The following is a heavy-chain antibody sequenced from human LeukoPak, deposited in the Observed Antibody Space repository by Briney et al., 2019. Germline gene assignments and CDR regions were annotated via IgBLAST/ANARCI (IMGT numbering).Heavy chain of an antibody. V-gene: IGHV4-4*02. D-gene: IGHD6-19*01. CDR1: GGSISSSNW. J-gene: IGHJ4*02. Sequence: SGTLSLTCAVSGGSISSSNWWSWVRQPPGKGLEWIGEIYHSGSTNYNPSLKSRVTISVDKSKNQFSPKLTSVTAADTAAYYCARQGDSGWYYFDYWGQGTLVTVSS. CDR2: IYHSGST. CDR3: ARQGDSGWYYFDY.